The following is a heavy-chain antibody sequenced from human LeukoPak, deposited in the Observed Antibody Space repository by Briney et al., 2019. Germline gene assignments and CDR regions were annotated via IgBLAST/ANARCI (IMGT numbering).Heavy chain of an antibody. Sequence: GGSLRLSCAASGFTFISYNMNWVRQAPGKGLEWVSSISSSSSYIYYADSVKGRFTISRDNAKNSLYLQMNSLRAEDTAVCYCARERRIAVAGTTGGFDPWGQGTLVTVSS. CDR1: GFTFISYN. V-gene: IGHV3-21*01. CDR3: ARERRIAVAGTTGGFDP. J-gene: IGHJ5*02. CDR2: ISSSSSYI. D-gene: IGHD6-13*01.